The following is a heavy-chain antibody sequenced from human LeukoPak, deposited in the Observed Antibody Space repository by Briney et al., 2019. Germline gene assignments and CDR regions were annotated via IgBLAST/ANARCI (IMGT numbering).Heavy chain of an antibody. V-gene: IGHV1-8*01. J-gene: IGHJ4*02. CDR1: GYTFTSYD. D-gene: IGHD6-19*01. CDR3: ARNGDSSGWYSRPNDY. Sequence: ASVKVSCKASGYTFTSYDINWVRQATGQGLEWMGWMNPNSGNTGYAQKFQGRVTMTRNTSISTAYMELSSLRSEDTAVYYCARNGDSSGWYSRPNDYWGQGTLVTVSS. CDR2: MNPNSGNT.